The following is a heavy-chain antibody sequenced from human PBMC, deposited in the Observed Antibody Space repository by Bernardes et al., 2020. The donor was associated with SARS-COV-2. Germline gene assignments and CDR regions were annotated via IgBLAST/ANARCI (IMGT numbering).Heavy chain of an antibody. D-gene: IGHD3-9*01. CDR1: GGSISSSSYY. J-gene: IGHJ4*02. CDR3: ARSIGTIRYFDWLSARGYFDY. CDR2: IYYSGST. V-gene: IGHV4-39*01. Sequence: SETLSLTCTVSGGSISSSSYYWGWIRQPPGKGLEWIGSIYYSGSTYYNPSLKSRVTISVDTSKNQFSLKLSSVTAADTAVYYCARSIGTIRYFDWLSARGYFDYWGQGTLVTVSS.